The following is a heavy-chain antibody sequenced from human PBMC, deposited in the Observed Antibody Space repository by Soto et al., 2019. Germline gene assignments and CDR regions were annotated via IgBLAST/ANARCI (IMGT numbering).Heavy chain of an antibody. J-gene: IGHJ6*02. Sequence: QGQLVQSGGEVKKPGVSVKVSCKTSGYTFSRYGISWVRQAPGQGLEWMGWISGYNGDTNYARKFQGRVTMTIDTSTTTAYMELRSMTSDDTAVYYCAKKGQPPYYYYGLDVWGQGTTVTVSS. CDR1: GYTFSRYG. V-gene: IGHV1-18*01. CDR2: ISGYNGDT. CDR3: AKKGQPPYYYYGLDV.